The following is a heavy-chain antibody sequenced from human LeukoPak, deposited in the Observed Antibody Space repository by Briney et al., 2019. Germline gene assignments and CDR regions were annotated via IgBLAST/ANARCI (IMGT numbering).Heavy chain of an antibody. J-gene: IGHJ4*02. Sequence: VKPSETLSLTCTVSGGSISSYYWSWIRQPPGKGLEWIGYIYYSGSTNYNPSLKSRVTISVDTSKNQFSLKLSSVTAADTAVYYCARHHPPPMGAQIDYWGQGTLVTVSS. CDR2: IYYSGST. CDR1: GGSISSYY. V-gene: IGHV4-59*08. D-gene: IGHD1-26*01. CDR3: ARHHPPPMGAQIDY.